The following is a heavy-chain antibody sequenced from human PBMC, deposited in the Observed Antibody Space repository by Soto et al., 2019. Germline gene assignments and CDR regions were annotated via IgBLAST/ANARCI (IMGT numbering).Heavy chain of an antibody. Sequence: ASVKVSCKASGYTFTNYFIHWVRQAPGEGLEWMGIINPGDDSTTYAQKFQGRVTVTKDTSTSTVYMELSSLRSDDTAMYYCAREEGALDYWGQGTLVTVSA. D-gene: IGHD1-26*01. V-gene: IGHV1-46*01. J-gene: IGHJ4*02. CDR3: AREEGALDY. CDR2: INPGDDST. CDR1: GYTFTNYF.